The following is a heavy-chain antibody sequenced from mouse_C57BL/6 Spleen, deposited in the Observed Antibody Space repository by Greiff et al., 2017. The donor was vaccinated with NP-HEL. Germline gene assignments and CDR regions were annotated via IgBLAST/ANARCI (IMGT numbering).Heavy chain of an antibody. V-gene: IGHV3-6*01. Sequence: EVKLMESGPGLVKPSQSLSLTCSVTGYSITSGYYWNWIRQFPGNKLEWMGYISYDGSNNYNPSLKNRISITRDTSKNQFFLKLNSVTTEDTATYYCAREERWLLSWYFDVWGTGTTVTVSS. D-gene: IGHD2-3*01. CDR2: ISYDGSN. CDR3: AREERWLLSWYFDV. J-gene: IGHJ1*03. CDR1: GYSITSGYY.